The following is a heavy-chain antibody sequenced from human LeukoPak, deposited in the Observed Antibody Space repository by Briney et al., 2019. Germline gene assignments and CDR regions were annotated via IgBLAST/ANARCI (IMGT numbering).Heavy chain of an antibody. Sequence: PSETLSLTCTVSGVSISSSSYYWGWIRQPPGRGLEWIGSIYYSGSTYYNPSLKSRVTISVDTSKNQFSLKLSSVTAADTAVYYCARQMPGLTILAFDIWGQGTMVTVSS. CDR2: IYYSGST. D-gene: IGHD4/OR15-4a*01. J-gene: IGHJ3*02. CDR1: GVSISSSSYY. CDR3: ARQMPGLTILAFDI. V-gene: IGHV4-39*01.